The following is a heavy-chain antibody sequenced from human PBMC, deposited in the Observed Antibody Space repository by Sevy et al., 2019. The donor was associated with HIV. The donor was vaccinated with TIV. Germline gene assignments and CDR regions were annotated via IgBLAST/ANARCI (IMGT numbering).Heavy chain of an antibody. V-gene: IGHV4-34*01. J-gene: IGHJ4*02. D-gene: IGHD6-13*01. CDR2: INHSGST. CDR1: GGSFSGYY. Sequence: SETLSLTCAVYGGSFSGYYWSWIRQPPGKGLEWIGEINHSGSTNYNPSLKSRVTISVDTSKNQFSLKLSSVTAADTAGYYCARGSGGRDRIAAAGIVVYWGQGTLVTVSS. CDR3: ARGSGGRDRIAAAGIVVY.